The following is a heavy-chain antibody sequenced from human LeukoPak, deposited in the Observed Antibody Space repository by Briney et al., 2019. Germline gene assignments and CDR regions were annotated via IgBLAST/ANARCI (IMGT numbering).Heavy chain of an antibody. V-gene: IGHV4-4*07. Sequence: SETLSLTCIVSGGSISSYYWTWIRQPAGKRLEWIGRIYTSGSTNYNPSLKSRVTISVDRSRSQISLRLSSVTAADTAVYYCAVGCSDGNCDDYWGQGTLVTVSS. CDR2: IYTSGST. CDR1: GGSISSYY. CDR3: AVGCSDGNCDDY. J-gene: IGHJ4*02. D-gene: IGHD2-15*01.